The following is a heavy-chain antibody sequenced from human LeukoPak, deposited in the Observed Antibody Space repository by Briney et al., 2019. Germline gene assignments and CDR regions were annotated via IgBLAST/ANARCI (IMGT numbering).Heavy chain of an antibody. CDR2: ISSSGSNI. V-gene: IGHV3-11*01. Sequence: GGSLRLSCAASEFTVSSNYMSWVRQAPGKGLEWVSYISSSGSNIFYADSVKGRFTISRDQAKDSVFLQMNSLRAEDTALYFCARDAVMGATPFYFDSWGQGALVTVSS. CDR1: EFTVSSNY. D-gene: IGHD2-15*01. J-gene: IGHJ4*02. CDR3: ARDAVMGATPFYFDS.